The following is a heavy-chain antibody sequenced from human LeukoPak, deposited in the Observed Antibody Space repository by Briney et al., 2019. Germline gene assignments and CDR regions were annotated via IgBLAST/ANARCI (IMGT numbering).Heavy chain of an antibody. CDR1: GFTFSSYG. J-gene: IGHJ5*02. CDR2: ISGSGGTT. CDR3: AKFMAPIVVVPAAQNWFDP. Sequence: GGSLRLSCAASGFTFSSYGMNWVRQAPGKGLEWVSGISGSGGTTYYADSVKGRFTISRDNSKNTLYLQMNSLRAEDTAVYYCAKFMAPIVVVPAAQNWFDPWGQGTLVTVSS. V-gene: IGHV3-23*01. D-gene: IGHD2-2*01.